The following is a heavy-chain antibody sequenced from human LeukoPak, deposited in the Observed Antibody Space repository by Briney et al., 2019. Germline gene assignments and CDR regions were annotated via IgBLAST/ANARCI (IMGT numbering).Heavy chain of an antibody. Sequence: SETLSLTCTVSGGSISSFSWNWIRQPAEKGLEWIGRMYTSGSTNYNPSLKSRVTVSVDTSKNQFSLKVNSVTAADTAVYYCAREVSLISSIGDWFVPWGQGILVTVSS. V-gene: IGHV4-4*07. J-gene: IGHJ5*02. CDR3: AREVSLISSIGDWFVP. CDR2: MYTSGST. CDR1: GGSISSFS. D-gene: IGHD6-6*01.